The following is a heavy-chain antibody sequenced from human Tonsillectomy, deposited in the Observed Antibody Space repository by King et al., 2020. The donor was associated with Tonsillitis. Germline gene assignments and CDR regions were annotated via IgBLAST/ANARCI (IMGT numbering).Heavy chain of an antibody. J-gene: IGHJ6*02. V-gene: IGHV3-15*01. CDR3: TTLYYDFWSGYNMDV. Sequence: QLVQSGGGLVKPGGSLRLSCAASGFTFSYALMNWVRQAPGKGLEWVGRIKRKSDGGTTDYAAPVKGRFTISRDDSKNTLYLQMNSLKTEDTAVYYCTTLYYDFWSGYNMDVWGQGTTVTVSS. CDR2: IKRKSDGGTT. D-gene: IGHD3-3*01. CDR1: GFTFSYAL.